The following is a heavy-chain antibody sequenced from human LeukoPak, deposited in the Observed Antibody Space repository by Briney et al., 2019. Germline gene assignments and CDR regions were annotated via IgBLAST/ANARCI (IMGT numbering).Heavy chain of an antibody. Sequence: GGSLRLSCSASGFTFSNYPMYWVRQAPGKGLEYVSAISTDGGSTYYADSVKGRFTISRDNSKNTLYLRMSSLRAEDTAVYYCVKDLRVGGDYWGQGTLVTVCS. V-gene: IGHV3-64D*06. CDR1: GFTFSNYP. CDR3: VKDLRVGGDY. CDR2: ISTDGGST. D-gene: IGHD3-16*01. J-gene: IGHJ4*02.